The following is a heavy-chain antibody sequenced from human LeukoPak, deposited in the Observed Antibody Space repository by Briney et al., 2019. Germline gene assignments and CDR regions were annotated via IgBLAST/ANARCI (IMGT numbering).Heavy chain of an antibody. CDR2: IYYSGST. D-gene: IGHD5-24*01. V-gene: IGHV4-59*08. CDR3: ARHESGDGYNWLAKPYYFDY. CDR1: GGSLSSYY. Sequence: PSETLSLTCTVSGGSLSSYYWSWIRQPPGKGLEWIGYIYYSGSTNYNPSLKSRVTISVDTSKNQFSLKLSSVTAADTAVYYCARHESGDGYNWLAKPYYFDYCGQGTLVTVSS. J-gene: IGHJ4*02.